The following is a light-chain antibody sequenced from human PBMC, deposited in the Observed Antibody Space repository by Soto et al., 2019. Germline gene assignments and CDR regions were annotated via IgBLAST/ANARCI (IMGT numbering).Light chain of an antibody. CDR3: CSFARSIIWV. J-gene: IGLJ3*02. CDR2: EGN. V-gene: IGLV2-23*01. CDR1: SNDVGNYNL. Sequence: QSALTQPASVSGSPGQSITISCTGASNDVGNYNLVSWYQQHPGKAPKLMIYEGNKRPSGVSSRFSGSNSGNTASLTISGLQAEDEADYYCCSFARSIIWVFGGGTKLTDL.